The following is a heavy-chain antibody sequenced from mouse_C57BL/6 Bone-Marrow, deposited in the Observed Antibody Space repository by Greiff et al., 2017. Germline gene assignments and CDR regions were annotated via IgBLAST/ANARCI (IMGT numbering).Heavy chain of an antibody. D-gene: IGHD1-1*01. J-gene: IGHJ3*01. V-gene: IGHV1-55*01. CDR2: IYPGSGST. Sequence: VQLKQPGAELVKPGASVKMSCKASGYTFTSYWITWVKQRPGQGLEWIGDIYPGSGSTNYNEKFKSKATLTVDTSSSTAYMQLSSLTSEDSAVYYCARRVGAWFADWGQGTLVTVSA. CDR3: ARRVGAWFAD. CDR1: GYTFTSYW.